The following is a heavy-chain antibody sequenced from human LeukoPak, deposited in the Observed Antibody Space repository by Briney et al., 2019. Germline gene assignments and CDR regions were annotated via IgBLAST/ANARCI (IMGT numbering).Heavy chain of an antibody. CDR2: IYYSGST. CDR1: GGSISSYY. CDR3: ARVDSSSGYFDY. Sequence: SSETLSLTCTVSGGSISSYYWSWIRQPPGKGLEWIGYIYYSGSTNYNPSLKSRVTISVDTSKNQFSLKLSSVTAADTAVYYCARVDSSSGYFDYWGQGTLVTVSS. J-gene: IGHJ4*02. V-gene: IGHV4-59*01. D-gene: IGHD6-6*01.